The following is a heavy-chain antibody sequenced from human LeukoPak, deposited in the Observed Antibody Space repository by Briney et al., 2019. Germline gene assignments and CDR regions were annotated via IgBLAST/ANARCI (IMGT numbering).Heavy chain of an antibody. CDR3: ARTYSSSWSEEYFQH. Sequence: SETLSLTCTVSGGSISSGDYYRSWVRQPPGKGLEWIGYIYYSGSTYYNPSLKSRVTISVDTSKNQFSLKLSSVTAADTAVYYCARTYSSSWSEEYFQHWGQGTLVTVSS. V-gene: IGHV4-30-4*01. D-gene: IGHD6-13*01. CDR2: IYYSGST. CDR1: GGSISSGDYY. J-gene: IGHJ1*01.